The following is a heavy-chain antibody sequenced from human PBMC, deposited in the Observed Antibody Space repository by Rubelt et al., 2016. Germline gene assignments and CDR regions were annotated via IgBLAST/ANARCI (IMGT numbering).Heavy chain of an antibody. D-gene: IGHD6-13*01. CDR1: DYG. V-gene: IGHV3-20*03. CDR2: ISWNGAGI. CDR3: ARHNGPYTGAAGPFFDS. Sequence: DYGISWVRQVPGKGLEWVSGISWNGAGIGYADSVEGRFSISRDYAKNSLYLQMNSLRAEDTAVYYCARHNGPYTGAAGPFFDSWGQGTRVTVSS. J-gene: IGHJ4*02.